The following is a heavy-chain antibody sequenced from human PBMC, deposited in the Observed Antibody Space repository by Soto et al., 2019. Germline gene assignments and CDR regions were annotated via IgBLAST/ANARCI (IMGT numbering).Heavy chain of an antibody. CDR3: ARFYSSGWPRGYLDY. Sequence: QVQLVQSGGEVKKPGASVKVSCKAAGYTFTSHGISWVRQAPGQGLEWMGWISTFHGSINYAQKFQGRVTMTTDTSTSTAYMELRILRSDDTAVYYCARFYSSGWPRGYLDYWGQGTPVTVSA. V-gene: IGHV1-18*01. D-gene: IGHD6-25*01. CDR1: GYTFTSHG. J-gene: IGHJ4*02. CDR2: ISTFHGSI.